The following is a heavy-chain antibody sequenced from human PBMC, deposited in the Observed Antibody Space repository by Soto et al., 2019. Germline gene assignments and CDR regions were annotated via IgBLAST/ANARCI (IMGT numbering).Heavy chain of an antibody. V-gene: IGHV1-69*01. D-gene: IGHD3-10*01. CDR2: TIPVFNTA. CDR1: GGTLSDHG. Sequence: QVQLEQSGAEVKKPGSSVKISCKASGGTLSDHGVSWLRQAPGQGLEWVGGTIPVFNTANYAPKFQGRVTIAADQYTNLAYMELGSLRSDDTAFYYCARVVYGSVNYYTGPSAFEICGQGTLVIVSS. CDR3: ARVVYGSVNYYTGPSAFEI. J-gene: IGHJ3*02.